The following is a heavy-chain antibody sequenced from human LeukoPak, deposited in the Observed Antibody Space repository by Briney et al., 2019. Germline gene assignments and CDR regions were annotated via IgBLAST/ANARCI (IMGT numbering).Heavy chain of an antibody. CDR1: GYTFTIYG. D-gene: IGHD6-13*01. CDR2: IDTYRGST. V-gene: IGHV1-18*01. Sequence: GASVKVSCKASGYTFTIYGVSWVRQAPGQGLEWMGWIDTYRGSTNYAQNLQGRVTVTTDTSTTTVYMELRSLRSDDPAVYYCARPNTDAAGYFFDYWGQGTQVTVSS. CDR3: ARPNTDAAGYFFDY. J-gene: IGHJ4*02.